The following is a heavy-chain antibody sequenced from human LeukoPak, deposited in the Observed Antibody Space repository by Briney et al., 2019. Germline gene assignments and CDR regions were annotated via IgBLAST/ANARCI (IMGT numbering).Heavy chain of an antibody. V-gene: IGHV1-69*02. Sequence: SVKVSCKASGGTFSSYTISWVRQAPGQGLEWMGRIIPILGIANYAQKFQGRVTITADKSASTAYMELSSLRSEDTAVYYCARGAVAGMERFDPWGQGTLVTVSS. CDR1: GGTFSSYT. CDR2: IIPILGIA. D-gene: IGHD6-19*01. CDR3: ARGAVAGMERFDP. J-gene: IGHJ5*02.